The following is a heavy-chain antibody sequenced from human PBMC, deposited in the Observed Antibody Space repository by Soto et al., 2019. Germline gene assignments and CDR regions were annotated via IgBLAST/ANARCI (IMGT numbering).Heavy chain of an antibody. D-gene: IGHD3-10*01. Sequence: GGSLRLSCAASGFTFSSYDMSWVRQAPGKGLEWVSGINWNGDSTSHVDSVKGRFTISRDNAKNSLHLQMNSLRVEDTALYYCARDRPYYGSLSSYTYSGIVSWGQGTLVTVSS. V-gene: IGHV3-20*04. CDR3: ARDRPYYGSLSSYTYSGIVS. CDR2: INWNGDST. CDR1: GFTFSSYD. J-gene: IGHJ5*02.